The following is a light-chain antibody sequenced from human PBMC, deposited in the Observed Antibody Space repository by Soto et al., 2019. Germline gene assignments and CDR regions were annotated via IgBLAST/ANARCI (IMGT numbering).Light chain of an antibody. CDR2: EVR. CDR3: SSYTSKSSLI. J-gene: IGLJ2*01. Sequence: QSALTQPASVSGSPGQSITISCAGTMRDVGAYNLVSWYQQHPGRAPQLIIYEVRNRPSGISFRFSGSKSGNTASLTISGLQAEDEADYYCSSYTSKSSLIFGGGTQLPS. V-gene: IGLV2-14*01. CDR1: MRDVGAYNL.